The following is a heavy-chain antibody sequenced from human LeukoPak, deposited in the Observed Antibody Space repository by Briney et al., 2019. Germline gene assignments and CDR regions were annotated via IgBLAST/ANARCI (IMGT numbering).Heavy chain of an antibody. D-gene: IGHD2-21*02. CDR1: GYTFTSYD. CDR2: MNPNSGNT. Sequence: GASVKLSCKASGYTFTSYDISWVRQATGQGLEWKGWMNPNSGNTGYAQKFQGRVTMTRNTSITTAHMELSSLESEDTALYYCARPSGNCGGDCYRLSYWGQGSLVTVSS. V-gene: IGHV1-8*01. J-gene: IGHJ4*02. CDR3: ARPSGNCGGDCYRLSY.